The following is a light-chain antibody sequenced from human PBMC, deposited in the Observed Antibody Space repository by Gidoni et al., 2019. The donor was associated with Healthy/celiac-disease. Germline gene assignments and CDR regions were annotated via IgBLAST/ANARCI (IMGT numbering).Light chain of an antibody. CDR1: SSDVGGYNY. CDR2: EVS. CDR3: SSYTSSHVV. J-gene: IGLJ2*01. V-gene: IGLV2-14*01. Sequence: QSALTQPASVSGSPGQSITISCTGTSSDVGGYNYVAWYQQPPGKAPKLMIYEVSNRPSGVSNRFSGSKSGNTASLTISGLQAEDEADYYCSSYTSSHVVFGGGTKLTVL.